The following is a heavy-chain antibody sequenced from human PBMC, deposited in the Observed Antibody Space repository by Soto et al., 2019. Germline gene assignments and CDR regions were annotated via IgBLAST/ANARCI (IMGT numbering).Heavy chain of an antibody. V-gene: IGHV1-69*01. D-gene: IGHD3-10*01. CDR1: GGTFSSYS. CDR3: ARDAGRLSGGIDY. Sequence: QVQLVQSGAEVKKPGSSGKVSCKASGGTFSSYSINWVRQAPGQGLEWMGEIIPIFGTANYAQKFQGRVTITADESTSTAYMELRSLRSEDRAVYYGARDAGRLSGGIDYWGQGTLVTVSS. J-gene: IGHJ4*02. CDR2: IIPIFGTA.